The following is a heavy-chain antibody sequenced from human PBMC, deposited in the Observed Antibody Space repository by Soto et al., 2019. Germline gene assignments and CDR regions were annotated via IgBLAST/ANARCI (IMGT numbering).Heavy chain of an antibody. CDR1: GGSISSSNW. V-gene: IGHV4-4*02. Sequence: SETLSLTCAVSGGSISSSNWWSWVRQPPGKGLEWIGEIYHSGSTNYNPSLKSRVTISVDKSINTAYPQWSSLKASDTAMYYCARHLYCSSPTCLAGWFDPWGQGTLVTVSS. CDR3: ARHLYCSSPTCLAGWFDP. D-gene: IGHD2-2*01. CDR2: IYHSGST. J-gene: IGHJ5*02.